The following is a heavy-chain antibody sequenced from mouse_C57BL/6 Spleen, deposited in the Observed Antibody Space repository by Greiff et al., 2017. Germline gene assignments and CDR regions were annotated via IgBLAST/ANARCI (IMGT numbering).Heavy chain of an antibody. CDR2: INPNYGTT. J-gene: IGHJ4*01. V-gene: IGHV1-39*01. Sequence: EVQLKQSGPELVKPGASVKISCKASGYSFTDYNMNWVKQSNGKSLEWIGVINPNYGTTSYNQKFKGKATLTVDQSSSTAYMQLNSLTSEDSAVYYCARGGIYDGYYYAMDYWGQGTSVTVSS. D-gene: IGHD2-3*01. CDR3: ARGGIYDGYYYAMDY. CDR1: GYSFTDYN.